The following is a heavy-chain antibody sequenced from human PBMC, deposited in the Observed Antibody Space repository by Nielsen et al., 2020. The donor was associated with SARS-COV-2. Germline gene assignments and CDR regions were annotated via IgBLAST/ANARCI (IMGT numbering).Heavy chain of an antibody. CDR3: ARAELRSPFDP. CDR2: FDPEDGET. CDR1: GYTFTGYG. Sequence: ASVKVSCKASGYTFTGYGISWVRQAPGQGLEWMGGFDPEDGETIYAQKFQGRVTMTEDTSTDTAYMELSSLRSEDTAVYYCARAELRSPFDPWGQGTLVTVSS. J-gene: IGHJ5*02. D-gene: IGHD3-3*01. V-gene: IGHV1-24*01.